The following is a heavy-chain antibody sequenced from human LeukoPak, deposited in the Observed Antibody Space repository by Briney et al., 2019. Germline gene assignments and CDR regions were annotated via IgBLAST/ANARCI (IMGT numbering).Heavy chain of an antibody. CDR1: GFTFNDYW. D-gene: IGHD1-26*01. J-gene: IGHJ4*02. CDR3: ASLAGGYFIDH. Sequence: GGSLRLSCAASGFTFNDYWMSWVRQAPGKGLEWVANIKQDGSEKYYVDSVRGRLTISRDNAKNSLYLQINSPRVEDTAVYYCASLAGGYFIDHWGQGTLVTVSS. V-gene: IGHV3-7*01. CDR2: IKQDGSEK.